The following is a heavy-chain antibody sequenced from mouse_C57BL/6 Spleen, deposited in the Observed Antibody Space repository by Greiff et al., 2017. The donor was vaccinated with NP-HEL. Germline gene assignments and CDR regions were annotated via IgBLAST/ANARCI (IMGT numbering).Heavy chain of an antibody. CDR3: ARDGGLQGGAMDY. CDR2: INPSSGYT. D-gene: IGHD2-13*01. Sequence: QVQLQQSGAELARPGASVKMSCKASGYTFTSYTMHWVKQRPGQGLEWIGYINPSSGYTKYNQKFKDKATLTADKSSSTAYMQRSSLTSEDSAVYYCARDGGLQGGAMDYWGQGTSVTVSS. CDR1: GYTFTSYT. V-gene: IGHV1-4*01. J-gene: IGHJ4*01.